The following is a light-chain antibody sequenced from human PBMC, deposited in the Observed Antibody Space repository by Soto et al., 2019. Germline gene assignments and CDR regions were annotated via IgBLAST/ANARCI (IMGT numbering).Light chain of an antibody. CDR1: NSNIASNS. V-gene: IGLV1-44*01. J-gene: IGLJ3*02. Sequence: QSVPTQPPSASGTPGQRVTITCYGDNSNIASNSVNWYQQLPGTAPKLLIYSDNRRPSGVPDRFSASKTGASAFLTIGGLQSDDEADYYGSSCDGSLDNWMFGGGTTLTVL. CDR2: SDN. CDR3: SSCDGSLDNWM.